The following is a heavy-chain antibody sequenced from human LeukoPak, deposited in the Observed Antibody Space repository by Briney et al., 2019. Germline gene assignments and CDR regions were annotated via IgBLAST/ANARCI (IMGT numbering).Heavy chain of an antibody. J-gene: IGHJ3*02. CDR3: ARDHPYKHTSSSDAFDI. CDR1: GGTFSSYA. V-gene: IGHV1-69*05. D-gene: IGHD1-14*01. Sequence: SVKLSCKAAGGTFSSYAISWVRQAPGPGLEWMGGIIPIFGTANYSQKFQGRVTITTDESTSTAYMELSSLRSEDTAVYYCARDHPYKHTSSSDAFDIWGQGTMVTVSS. CDR2: IIPIFGTA.